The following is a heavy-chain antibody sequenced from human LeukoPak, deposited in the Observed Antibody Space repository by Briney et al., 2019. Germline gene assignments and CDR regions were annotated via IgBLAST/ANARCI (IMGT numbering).Heavy chain of an antibody. CDR1: GFTFSSYV. J-gene: IGHJ4*02. CDR2: ISGPGGGT. V-gene: IGHV3-23*01. CDR3: ARVHQEDY. Sequence: PGGSLRLSCAASGFTFSSYVMNWVRQAPGKGLEWVSAISGPGGGTYYADSVKGRFTISRDNSKNTLYLQMNSLRAEDTAVYYCARVHQEDYWGQGTLVTVSS. D-gene: IGHD2-15*01.